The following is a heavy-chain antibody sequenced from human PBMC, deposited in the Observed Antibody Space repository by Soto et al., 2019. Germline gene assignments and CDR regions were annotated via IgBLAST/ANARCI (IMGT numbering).Heavy chain of an antibody. J-gene: IGHJ6*02. CDR3: ARDRVVVAATRVDYYYYGMDV. CDR1: GYTFTRYY. Sequence: GASVKASCTDCGYTFTRYYMHCVRQAPRQRLGWMGWINPNSGGTNYAQKFQGWVTMTRDTSISTAYMELSRLRSDDTAVYYCARDRVVVAATRVDYYYYGMDVWGQGTTVTVSS. CDR2: INPNSGGT. D-gene: IGHD2-15*01. V-gene: IGHV1-2*04.